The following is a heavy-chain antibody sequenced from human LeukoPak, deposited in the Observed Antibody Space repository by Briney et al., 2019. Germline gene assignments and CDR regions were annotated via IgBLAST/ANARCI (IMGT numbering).Heavy chain of an antibody. V-gene: IGHV4-59*11. Sequence: SETQSLTCTVSGGSISSHYWNWVRQPPGKGLEWIGYIYDSGSTKYNPYLKSRVTISLDTPKKQFSLKLSSVTAADTAVYYCVGGGGWLPDYWGQGTLVTVSS. D-gene: IGHD5-24*01. CDR2: IYDSGST. CDR1: GGSISSHY. CDR3: VGGGGWLPDY. J-gene: IGHJ4*02.